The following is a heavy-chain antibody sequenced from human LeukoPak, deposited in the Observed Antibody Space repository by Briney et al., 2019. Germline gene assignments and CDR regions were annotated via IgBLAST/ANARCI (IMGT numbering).Heavy chain of an antibody. Sequence: SETLSLTCTVSGGSISSSSYYWGWIRQPPGKGLEWIGSIYYSGSTYYNPSLKSRVTISVDTSKNQFSLKLSSVTAADTAVYYCARGSSGWNFLDYWGQGTLVTVSS. D-gene: IGHD6-19*01. CDR1: GGSISSSSYY. J-gene: IGHJ4*02. V-gene: IGHV4-39*07. CDR3: ARGSSGWNFLDY. CDR2: IYYSGST.